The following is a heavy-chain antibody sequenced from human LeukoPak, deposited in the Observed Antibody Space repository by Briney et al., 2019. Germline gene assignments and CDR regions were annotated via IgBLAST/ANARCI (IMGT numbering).Heavy chain of an antibody. V-gene: IGHV3-30*04. CDR1: GFTLSSYV. CDR3: AKRLIAAAGTSWLDP. J-gene: IGHJ5*02. Sequence: WGSLRLSCAASGFTLSSYVMHWVRQAPGKGLEWVAVISYDGSNKYYADSVKGRFTISRDNSKNTLYLQMNSLRAEDTAVYYCAKRLIAAAGTSWLDPWGQGTLVTVSS. CDR2: ISYDGSNK. D-gene: IGHD6-13*01.